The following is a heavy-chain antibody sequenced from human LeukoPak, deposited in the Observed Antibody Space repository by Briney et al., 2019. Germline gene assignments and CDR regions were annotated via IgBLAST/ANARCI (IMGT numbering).Heavy chain of an antibody. Sequence: SETLSLTCTVSGGSISSYYWSWLRQPAGKGLEWIGRIYTSGSTNYNPSLKSRVTMSVDTSKNQFSLKLSSVTAADTAVYYCARGPLGLGYYHMDVWGKGTTVTVSS. CDR2: IYTSGST. CDR3: ARGPLGLGYYHMDV. D-gene: IGHD3-16*01. J-gene: IGHJ6*03. CDR1: GGSISSYY. V-gene: IGHV4-4*07.